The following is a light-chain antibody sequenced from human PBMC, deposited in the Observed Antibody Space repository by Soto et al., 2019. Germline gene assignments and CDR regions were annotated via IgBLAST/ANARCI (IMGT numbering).Light chain of an antibody. CDR2: AAS. CDR1: QRVFYSSTNRNY. Sequence: DIVMTQSPDSLAVSLGERASIICSSSQRVFYSSTNRNYLNWYQQKPGKAPKLMIYAASSLQSGVPSRFSGSGSGTDFTLTISSLQPEDVATYYCQQSYSTPITFGQGTRLEIK. V-gene: IGKV1-39*01. CDR3: QQSYSTPIT. J-gene: IGKJ5*01.